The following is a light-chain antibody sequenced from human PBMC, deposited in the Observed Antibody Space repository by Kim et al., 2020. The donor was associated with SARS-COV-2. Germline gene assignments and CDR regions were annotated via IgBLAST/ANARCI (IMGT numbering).Light chain of an antibody. V-gene: IGLV1-40*01. CDR1: SYNIGADYD. CDR3: QSYDNSLSAYG. CDR2: GNR. J-gene: IGLJ1*01. Sequence: QSVNISFTGSSYNIGADYDVHVVPQPPRTAPRRLVFGNRNRPSGVSDRFSGSKSGTSASLAITGLQADDEAAYYCQSYDNSLSAYGFWTGTKVTV.